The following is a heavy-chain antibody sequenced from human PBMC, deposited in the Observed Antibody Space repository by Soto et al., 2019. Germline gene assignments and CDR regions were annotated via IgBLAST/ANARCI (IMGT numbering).Heavy chain of an antibody. V-gene: IGHV3-53*01. Sequence: GRSLRLSCVASGLPVAGSYMAWVRQAPGKGLEWASVIYNDGTTYYSQSVEGRFTSSRDTSKNTLYLQMDRLRDEDTAVYYCVRPLPSGQTHARDVWGQGTTVTVSS. J-gene: IGHJ6*02. CDR3: VRPLPSGQTHARDV. CDR2: IYNDGTT. CDR1: GLPVAGSY. D-gene: IGHD3-10*01.